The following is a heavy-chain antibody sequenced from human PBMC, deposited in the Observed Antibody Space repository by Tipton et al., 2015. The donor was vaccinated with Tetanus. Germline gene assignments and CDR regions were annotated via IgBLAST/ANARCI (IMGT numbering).Heavy chain of an antibody. D-gene: IGHD5-18*01. V-gene: IGHV4-61*01. CDR2: IYYSGST. J-gene: IGHJ4*02. Sequence: TLSLTCTVSGGSVSSGSYYWSWIRQPPGKGLEWIGYIYYSGSTNYNPSLKSRVTISVDTSKNQFSLKLSSVTAADTAVYYCATKMGDTAMVPLPDYWGQGTLVTVSS. CDR1: GGSVSSGSYY. CDR3: ATKMGDTAMVPLPDY.